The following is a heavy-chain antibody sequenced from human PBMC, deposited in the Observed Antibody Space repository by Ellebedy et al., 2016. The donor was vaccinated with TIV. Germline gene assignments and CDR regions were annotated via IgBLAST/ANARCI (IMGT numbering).Heavy chain of an antibody. V-gene: IGHV1-8*01. J-gene: IGHJ5*02. CDR2: MNPKSGDT. CDR3: TRGGTNGEDKWFDP. D-gene: IGHD2-8*01. CDR1: GYTFTNFD. Sequence: AASVKVSCKASGYTFTNFDINWVRQASGQGLEWMGWMNPKSGDTGFAQNFRDRVTMTANAPMNTAYLDLTSLRSEDTAVYYCTRGGTNGEDKWFDPWGQGTLVIVSS.